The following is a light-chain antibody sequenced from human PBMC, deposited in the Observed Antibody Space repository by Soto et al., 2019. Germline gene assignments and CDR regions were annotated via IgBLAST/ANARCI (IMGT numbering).Light chain of an antibody. Sequence: DIVMTQSPDSLAVSLGERATFNCKSSQSLLYSSNNKNYLAWYQQKPGQPPKLPIYWASTRESGVPDRFSGSGSGTDFTLTISSLQAEDVAIYYCQQYYSPPCAFGQGTKVEIK. CDR2: WAS. V-gene: IGKV4-1*01. J-gene: IGKJ1*01. CDR1: QSLLYSSNNKNY. CDR3: QQYYSPPCA.